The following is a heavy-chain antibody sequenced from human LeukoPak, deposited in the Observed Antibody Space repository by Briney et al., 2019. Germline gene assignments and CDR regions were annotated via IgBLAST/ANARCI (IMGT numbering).Heavy chain of an antibody. CDR2: INHSGST. V-gene: IGHV4-34*01. CDR3: ARLVSYSYGYGGLPRDAAKMGYYFDY. J-gene: IGHJ4*02. D-gene: IGHD5-18*01. CDR1: GGSFSGYY. Sequence: SETLSLTCAVYGGSFSGYYWSWIRQPPGKGLEWIGEINHSGSTNYNPSLKSRVTISVDTSKNQFSLKLSSVTAADTAVYYCARLVSYSYGYGGLPRDAAKMGYYFDYWGQGTLVTVSS.